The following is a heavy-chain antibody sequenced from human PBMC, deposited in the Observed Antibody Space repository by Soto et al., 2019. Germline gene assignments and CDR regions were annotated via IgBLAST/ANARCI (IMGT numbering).Heavy chain of an antibody. J-gene: IGHJ4*02. D-gene: IGHD1-26*01. CDR2: ISGSGGST. CDR3: ANYVTAVGATSPFDY. V-gene: IGHV3-23*01. Sequence: EVQLLESGGGLVQPGGSLRLSCAASGFTFSSSAMSWIRQAPGKGLEWVSAISGSGGSTYYEDSVKGRFTISRDNSKDTLYLQMNSLRAEDTAVYYCANYVTAVGATSPFDYWGQGTLVTVSS. CDR1: GFTFSSSA.